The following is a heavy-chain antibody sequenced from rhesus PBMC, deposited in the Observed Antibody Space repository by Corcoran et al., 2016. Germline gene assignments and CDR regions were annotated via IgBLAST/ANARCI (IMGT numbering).Heavy chain of an antibody. CDR3: ERTYYYSGSYDYRPGYCEF. CDR1: GFSISTSGTG. V-gene: IGHV2-95*01. J-gene: IGHJ1*01. Sequence: QVTLKESGPALVKPTQTLTLTCTFSGFSISTSGTGVGWIRQPPGKALEWLASIYWNDSKYYRKSLKSRITNSKDTAKNQVVRTRTNMDPVETSTYYGERTYYYSGSYDYRPGYCEFWGQGALVTVSS. CDR2: IYWNDSK. D-gene: IGHD3-16*01.